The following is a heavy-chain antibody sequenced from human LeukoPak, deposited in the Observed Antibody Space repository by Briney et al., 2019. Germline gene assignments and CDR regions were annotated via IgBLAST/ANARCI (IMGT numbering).Heavy chain of an antibody. V-gene: IGHV3-7*01. CDR2: IKQDGSEK. CDR3: ASGSGYSSSWYGEGDAFDI. Sequence: GGSLRLSCAASGFTFSSYWMSWVRQAPGKGLEWVANIKQDGSEKYYVDSVKGRFTISRDNAKNSLCLQMNSLRAEDTAVYYCASGSGYSSSWYGEGDAFDIWGQGTMVTVSS. J-gene: IGHJ3*02. CDR1: GFTFSSYW. D-gene: IGHD6-13*01.